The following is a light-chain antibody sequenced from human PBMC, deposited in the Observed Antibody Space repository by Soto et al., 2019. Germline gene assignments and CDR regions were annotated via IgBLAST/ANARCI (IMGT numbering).Light chain of an antibody. J-gene: IGLJ1*01. Sequence: YELTQTSSVSVAPGQTARISCGGNNIGGKSVHWYQQKPGQAPVVVVYDDSDRPSGIPERFSGSNSGNTATLTISRVEAGDEADYHCQVWDDNSDHHVFGTGTKGTVL. CDR2: DDS. V-gene: IGLV3-21*02. CDR3: QVWDDNSDHHV. CDR1: NIGGKS.